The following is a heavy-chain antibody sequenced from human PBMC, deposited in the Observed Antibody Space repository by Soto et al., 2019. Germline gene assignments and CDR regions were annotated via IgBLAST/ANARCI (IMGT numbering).Heavy chain of an antibody. Sequence: SETLSLTCTVSGGSISSGGYYWSWIRQHPGKGLEWIGYIYYSGSTYYNPSLKSRVTISVDTSKNQFSLKLSSVTAADTAVYYCARDLGKYSRSKKWPNWFDPWGQGTLVTVAS. V-gene: IGHV4-31*03. CDR2: IYYSGST. CDR3: ARDLGKYSRSKKWPNWFDP. J-gene: IGHJ5*02. CDR1: GGSISSGGYY. D-gene: IGHD6-13*01.